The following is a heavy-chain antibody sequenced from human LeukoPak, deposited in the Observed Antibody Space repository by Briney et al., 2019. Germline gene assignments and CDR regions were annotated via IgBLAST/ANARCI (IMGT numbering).Heavy chain of an antibody. CDR2: ISESGDVT. V-gene: IGHV3-23*01. D-gene: IGHD6-6*01. CDR3: ARDSSHYLGSSDY. CDR1: GFTFSSYP. Sequence: GGSLRLSCVVSGFTFSSYPMSWVRQAPGKGLEWVSVISESGDVTHYADSMKGRFAISRDNTKNTLSLQMNSLRAEDTAIYYCARDSSHYLGSSDYWGQGTLVTVSS. J-gene: IGHJ4*02.